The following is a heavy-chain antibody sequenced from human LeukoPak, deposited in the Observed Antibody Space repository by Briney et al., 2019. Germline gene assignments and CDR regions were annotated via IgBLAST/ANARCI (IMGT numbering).Heavy chain of an antibody. Sequence: SETLSLTCTVPGGSISSYYWSWIRQPPGKGLEWIGYIYYSGSTNYNPSLKSRVTISVDTSKNQFSLKLSSVTAADTAVYYCARGEVTLDYWGQGTLVTVSS. V-gene: IGHV4-59*08. D-gene: IGHD3-10*01. CDR3: ARGEVTLDY. CDR1: GGSISSYY. J-gene: IGHJ4*02. CDR2: IYYSGST.